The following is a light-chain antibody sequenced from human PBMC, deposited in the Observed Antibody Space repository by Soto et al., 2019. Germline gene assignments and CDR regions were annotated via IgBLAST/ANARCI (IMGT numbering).Light chain of an antibody. CDR3: QTWGTGTHVV. CDR1: SGHSRYA. Sequence: QLVLTQSPSASASPGASVKLTCTLSSGHSRYAIAWHQQQPDKGPRYLMKVSSDGSHTKGDGIPDRFSGSSSGAERYLTIPSLQSEDEASYYCQTWGTGTHVVFGGGTTLTVL. J-gene: IGLJ2*01. CDR2: VSSDGSH. V-gene: IGLV4-69*01.